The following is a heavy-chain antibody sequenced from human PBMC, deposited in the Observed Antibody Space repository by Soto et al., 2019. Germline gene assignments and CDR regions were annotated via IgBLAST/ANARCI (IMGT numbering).Heavy chain of an antibody. CDR1: EFTFSTYA. CDR2: ISGSGDTT. J-gene: IGHJ4*02. Sequence: GGSLRLSCAASEFTFSTYAMSWVRHAPGKGLEWVSAISGSGDTTYYADSVKGRFTISRDTSKNTLFLQMNSLRAEDTALYYCAKSYSSNWYDYFDYWGQGTLVTGSS. V-gene: IGHV3-23*01. D-gene: IGHD6-13*01. CDR3: AKSYSSNWYDYFDY.